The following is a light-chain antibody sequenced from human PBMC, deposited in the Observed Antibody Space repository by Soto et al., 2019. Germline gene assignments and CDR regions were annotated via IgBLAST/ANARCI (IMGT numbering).Light chain of an antibody. J-gene: IGLJ2*01. Sequence: QSVLTQPPSASVTPGQRVTISCSGSSSNIGSNYVYWYQQLPGTAPKLLIYSNNQRPSGVPDRFSGSKSGTSASLAISGLRSEDEADYYCAAWDDSLSVVVFGGGTKLTVL. CDR1: SSNIGSNY. CDR2: SNN. V-gene: IGLV1-47*02. CDR3: AAWDDSLSVVV.